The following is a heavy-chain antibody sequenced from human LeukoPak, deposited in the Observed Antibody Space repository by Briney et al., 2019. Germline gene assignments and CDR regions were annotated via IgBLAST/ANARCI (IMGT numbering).Heavy chain of an antibody. D-gene: IGHD2-8*01. Sequence: GGSLRLSCAASGFSLSNYWMSWVRQAPGKGLEWVANIKQDESEKLYVDSVKGRFTISRDNAENSVYLQMNSLRDEDTAVYYCARAGAYCTNGVCHAFDYWGQGTLVTVSS. J-gene: IGHJ4*02. CDR1: GFSLSNYW. V-gene: IGHV3-7*01. CDR2: IKQDESEK. CDR3: ARAGAYCTNGVCHAFDY.